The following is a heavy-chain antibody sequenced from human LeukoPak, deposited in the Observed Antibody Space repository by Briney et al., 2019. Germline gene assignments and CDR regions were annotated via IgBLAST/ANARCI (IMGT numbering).Heavy chain of an antibody. Sequence: SQNLSLTCTVSGGSISSGSYYWSWIRQPAGKGLEWIGRICTSGSTNYNPSLKSRVTISVDTSKNQFSLKLSSVTAADTAVYYCARDNWNDVGYWFDPWGQGTLVTVSS. CDR1: GGSISSGSYY. CDR3: ARDNWNDVGYWFDP. J-gene: IGHJ5*02. CDR2: ICTSGST. V-gene: IGHV4-61*02. D-gene: IGHD1-20*01.